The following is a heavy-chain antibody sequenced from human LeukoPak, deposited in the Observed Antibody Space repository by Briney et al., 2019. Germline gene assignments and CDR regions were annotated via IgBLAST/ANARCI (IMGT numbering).Heavy chain of an antibody. V-gene: IGHV4-59*01. CDR2: IYYSGST. J-gene: IGHJ4*02. CDR1: GGSIGSYY. Sequence: PSETLSLTCTVSGGSIGSYYWNWIRQPPGKGLEWIGYIYYSGSTNYNPSLKSRVTISVDTSKNQFSLKLSSVTAADTAVYYCARTHNWDYYFDYWGQGTLVTVSS. CDR3: ARTHNWDYYFDY. D-gene: IGHD1-7*01.